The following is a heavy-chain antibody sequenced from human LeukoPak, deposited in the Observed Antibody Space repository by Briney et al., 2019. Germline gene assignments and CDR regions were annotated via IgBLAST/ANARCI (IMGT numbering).Heavy chain of an antibody. D-gene: IGHD3-3*01. CDR2: IRYDGSNK. CDR3: AKGWSGYTYYYYMDV. CDR1: GFTFSSYG. J-gene: IGHJ6*03. V-gene: IGHV3-30*02. Sequence: PGGSLRLSCAASGFTFSSYGMHWVRQAPGKGLEWVAFIRYDGSNKYYADSVKGRFTISRDNSKNTLYLQMNGQRAEDTAVYYCAKGWSGYTYYYYMDVWGKGTTVTVSS.